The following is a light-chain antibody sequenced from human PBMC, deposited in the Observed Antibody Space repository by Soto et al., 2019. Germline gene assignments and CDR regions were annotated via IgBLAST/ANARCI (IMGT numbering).Light chain of an antibody. J-gene: IGKJ1*01. V-gene: IGKV1-5*01. CDR2: DAS. CDR3: QRYNTFSGT. CDR1: QSISRW. Sequence: DIQMTQSPSTLSASVGDRVTITCRARQSISRWLAWYQQKPGTAPKLLIYDASSLESGVPSRFSGRGSGTQFTLTISSLQPDDFATYYCQRYNTFSGTFGPGTKVHIK.